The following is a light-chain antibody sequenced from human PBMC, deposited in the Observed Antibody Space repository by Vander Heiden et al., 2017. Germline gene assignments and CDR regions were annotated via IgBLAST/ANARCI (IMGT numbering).Light chain of an antibody. Sequence: DIQMTQSPSSRSASVGDRVTITCLASQSISSYLNWYQQKLGKASKLLIYAASSLQSGDPSTFSGSGSATEFTLTVSSLQPEDFATYYCQQSYSTPHTFGQGTKLEIK. V-gene: IGKV1-39*01. CDR1: QSISSY. CDR2: AAS. CDR3: QQSYSTPHT. J-gene: IGKJ2*01.